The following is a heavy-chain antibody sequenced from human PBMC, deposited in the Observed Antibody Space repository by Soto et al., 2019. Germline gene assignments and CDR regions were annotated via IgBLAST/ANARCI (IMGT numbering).Heavy chain of an antibody. J-gene: IGHJ4*03. V-gene: IGHV1-2*06. CDR2: ITPNSGDT. CDR1: GYIFTGYF. D-gene: IGHD4-17*01. CDR3: VRWGYGSNSLEF. Sequence: QVRLVQSGAEVKKAGASVKVSCKTSGYIFTGYFIHWVRQTPGQGLQWMGRITPNSGDTNYGQTFQVRVTFTTDTSTSTVYMGLSGLRSDDTALYYCVRWGYGSNSLEFWGQGTLVTVSS.